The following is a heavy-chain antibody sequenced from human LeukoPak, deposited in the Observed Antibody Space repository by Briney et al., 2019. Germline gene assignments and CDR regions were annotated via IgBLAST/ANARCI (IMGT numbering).Heavy chain of an antibody. V-gene: IGHV4-59*08. CDR3: ARREAYYDILTGYYYYGMDV. D-gene: IGHD3-9*01. Sequence: SETLSLTCTVSGGSISSYYWSWIRQPPGKGLGWIGYIYYSGSTNYNPSLKSRVTISVDTSKNQFSLKLSSVTAADTAVYYCARREAYYDILTGYYYYGMDVWGQGTTVTVSS. J-gene: IGHJ6*02. CDR2: IYYSGST. CDR1: GGSISSYY.